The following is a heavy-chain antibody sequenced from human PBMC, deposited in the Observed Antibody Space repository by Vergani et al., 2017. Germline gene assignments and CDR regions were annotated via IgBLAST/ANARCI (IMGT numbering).Heavy chain of an antibody. CDR1: GGSINTGAYY. CDR2: IHYSGTT. J-gene: IGHJ3*02. D-gene: IGHD2-2*01. V-gene: IGHV4-30-4*01. CDR3: ARRCSTTCSTMGRAAFDI. Sequence: QVQLQESGPRLVRPSQTLSLTCTVSGGSINTGAYYWSWIRQPPGKGLEWMGYIHYSGTTYYNSSLKSRVSMSVATSKKQFSLKMNSVTAADTAVYYCARRCSTTCSTMGRAAFDIWGQGTMVTVSS.